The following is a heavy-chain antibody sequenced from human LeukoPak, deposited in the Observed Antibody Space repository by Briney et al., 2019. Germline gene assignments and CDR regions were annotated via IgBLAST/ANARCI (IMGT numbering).Heavy chain of an antibody. D-gene: IGHD6-13*01. CDR2: INPNSGRT. V-gene: IGHV1-2*02. CDR3: ARTREYSSSWYFPPFDP. CDR1: GYTFTGYY. J-gene: IGHJ5*02. Sequence: ASVKVSCKASGYTFTGYYMNWVRQAPGQGLEWMGWINPNSGRTNYAQNFQGRVTMTRDPSISTAYMELNSLTSNDTAAYYCARTREYSSSWYFPPFDPWGQGTLVTVSS.